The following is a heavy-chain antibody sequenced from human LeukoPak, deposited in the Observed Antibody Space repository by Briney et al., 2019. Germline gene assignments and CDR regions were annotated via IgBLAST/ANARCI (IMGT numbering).Heavy chain of an antibody. D-gene: IGHD2-2*01. CDR3: ATLAVGDRDCSSTSCKIPNAFDI. Sequence: ASVKVSCKVSGYTLTELSMHWVRQAPGKGLEWMGGFDPEDGETIYAQKFQGRVTMTEDTSTDTAYMELSSLRSEDTAVYYCATLAVGDRDCSSTSCKIPNAFDIWGQGTMVTVSS. CDR1: GYTLTELS. CDR2: FDPEDGET. V-gene: IGHV1-24*01. J-gene: IGHJ3*02.